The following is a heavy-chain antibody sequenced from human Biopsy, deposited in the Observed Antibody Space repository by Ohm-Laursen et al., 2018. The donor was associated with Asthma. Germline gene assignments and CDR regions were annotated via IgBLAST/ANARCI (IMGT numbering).Heavy chain of an antibody. V-gene: IGHV1-69*13. D-gene: IGHD2-2*01. Sequence: ASVKVSCKSPGGTFNTYVIGWVRQAPGQGLEWIGGINSVFGTTTYPQKFQDRVTITADDSTSTVYMELSSLRSEDTAVYYCSRKAGSCISRTCYSLDFWGQGTLVTVSS. J-gene: IGHJ4*02. CDR2: INSVFGTT. CDR3: SRKAGSCISRTCYSLDF. CDR1: GGTFNTYV.